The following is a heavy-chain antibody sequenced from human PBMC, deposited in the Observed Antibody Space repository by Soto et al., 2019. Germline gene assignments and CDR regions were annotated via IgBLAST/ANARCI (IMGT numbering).Heavy chain of an antibody. D-gene: IGHD6-13*01. V-gene: IGHV4-39*01. CDR2: IYYSGSA. Sequence: LTCSLSRGSSRMRRYYWVCIRQPPGTELEWIGRIYYSGSAYYNPSLKSRVPISVDTSKNQFSLKLSSVTLADTAVYYCARPAASGSSWDIYDYHGIDVWGQGPTVTVSS. CDR3: ARPAASGSSWDIYDYHGIDV. CDR1: RGSSRMRRYY. J-gene: IGHJ6*02.